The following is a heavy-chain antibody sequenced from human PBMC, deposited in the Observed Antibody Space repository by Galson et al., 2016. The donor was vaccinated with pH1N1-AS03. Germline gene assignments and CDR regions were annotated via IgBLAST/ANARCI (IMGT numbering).Heavy chain of an antibody. J-gene: IGHJ5*02. CDR3: ARDRGWNYGGLDL. D-gene: IGHD1-7*01. Sequence: SVKVSCKASGYTLTRYYMHWVRQAPGQGLEWMGIIDPSGGPTTYAPKFQGRITITTDTSTSTVYMELVSLRSEDTAVYYCARDRGWNYGGLDLWGQGTLVTVSS. CDR2: IDPSGGPT. V-gene: IGHV1-46*01. CDR1: GYTLTRYY.